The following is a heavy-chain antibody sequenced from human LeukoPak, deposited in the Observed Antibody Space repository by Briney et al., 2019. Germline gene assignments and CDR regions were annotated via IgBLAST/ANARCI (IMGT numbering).Heavy chain of an antibody. CDR3: AKDRVGATRADALDI. Sequence: PGGSLRLSCAASGFTFSSYAMSWVRQAPGKGLEWVSAISGSGGSTYYADTVKGRFTISRDNSKNTLYLQMNSLRAEDTAVYYCAKDRVGATRADALDIWGQGTMVTVSS. CDR2: ISGSGGST. CDR1: GFTFSSYA. J-gene: IGHJ3*02. V-gene: IGHV3-23*01. D-gene: IGHD1-26*01.